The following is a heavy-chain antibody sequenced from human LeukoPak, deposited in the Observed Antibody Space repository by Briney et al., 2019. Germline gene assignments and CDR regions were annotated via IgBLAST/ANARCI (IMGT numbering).Heavy chain of an antibody. D-gene: IGHD1-26*01. Sequence: GGSLRLSCKGSGYSFTSYWIGWVRQMPGKGLEWMGIIYPGDSDTRYSPSFQGQVTISADKSINTAYLQWNSLKASDTAIYYCARRLSSVSGSLDWGQGTLVTVSS. J-gene: IGHJ4*02. CDR1: GYSFTSYW. CDR3: ARRLSSVSGSLD. CDR2: IYPGDSDT. V-gene: IGHV5-51*01.